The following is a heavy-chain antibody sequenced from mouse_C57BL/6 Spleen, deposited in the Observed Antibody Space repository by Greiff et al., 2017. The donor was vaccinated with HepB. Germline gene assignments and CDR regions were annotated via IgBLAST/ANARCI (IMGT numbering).Heavy chain of an antibody. Sequence: EVKVVESGGGLVKPGGSLKLSCAASGFTFSDYGMHWVRQAPEKGLEWVAYISSGSSTIYYADTVKGRFTISRDNAKNTLFLQMTSLRSEDTAMYYCARRDSPYYYAMDYWGQGTSVTVSS. J-gene: IGHJ4*01. CDR2: ISSGSSTI. V-gene: IGHV5-17*01. CDR1: GFTFSDYG. CDR3: ARRDSPYYYAMDY.